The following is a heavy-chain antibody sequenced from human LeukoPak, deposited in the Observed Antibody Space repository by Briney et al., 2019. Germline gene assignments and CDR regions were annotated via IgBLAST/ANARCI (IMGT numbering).Heavy chain of an antibody. CDR1: GFTFYDYG. CDR3: ARGSYYYDSSGYSDFDY. J-gene: IGHJ4*02. V-gene: IGHV3-20*04. D-gene: IGHD3-22*01. Sequence: GGSLRLSCAASGFTFYDYGMSWVRQAPGKGLEWVSGINWNGGSTGYADSVKGRFTISRDNAKNSLYLQMNSLRAEDTALYYCARGSYYYDSSGYSDFDYWGQGTLVTVSS. CDR2: INWNGGST.